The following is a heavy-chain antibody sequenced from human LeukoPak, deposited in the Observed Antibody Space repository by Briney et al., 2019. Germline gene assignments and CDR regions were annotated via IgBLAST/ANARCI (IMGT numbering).Heavy chain of an antibody. J-gene: IGHJ4*02. V-gene: IGHV3-30-3*01. CDR1: GFTFSSYA. CDR2: ISYDGSNK. D-gene: IGHD3-3*01. Sequence: GGSLRLSCAASGFTFSSYAMHWVRQAPGKGLEWGAVISYDGSNKYYADSVKGRFTISRDNSKNTLYLQMNSLRAEDTAVYYCARTQNQLAIFGVVIPSLYYFDYWGQGTLVTVSS. CDR3: ARTQNQLAIFGVVIPSLYYFDY.